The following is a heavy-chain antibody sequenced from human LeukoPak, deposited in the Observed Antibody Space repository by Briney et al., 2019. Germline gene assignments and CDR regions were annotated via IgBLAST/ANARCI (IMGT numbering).Heavy chain of an antibody. V-gene: IGHV4-31*03. J-gene: IGHJ4*02. D-gene: IGHD3-22*01. CDR3: ASWGSRYYYDSSGYYSHLNFDY. CDR1: GGSISSGGYY. Sequence: PSETLSLTCTVSGGSISSGGYYWSWLRQHPGKGLEWIGYIYYSGSTYYNPSLKSRVTISVDTSKNQFSLKLSSVTAADTAVYYCASWGSRYYYDSSGYYSHLNFDYWGQGTLVTVSS. CDR2: IYYSGST.